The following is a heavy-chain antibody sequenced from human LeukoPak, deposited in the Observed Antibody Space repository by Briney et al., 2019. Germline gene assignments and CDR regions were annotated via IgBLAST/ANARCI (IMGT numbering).Heavy chain of an antibody. J-gene: IGHJ6*03. CDR1: GGSISSYY. D-gene: IGHD3-22*01. CDR2: IYYSGST. V-gene: IGHV4-59*12. CDR3: ARDVRGSSGRYYYYYMDV. Sequence: PSETLSLTCTVSGGSISSYYWSWIRQPPGKGLEWIGYIYYSGSTHYNPSLKSRVTISVDTSKNQFSLKLSSVTAADTAVFYCARDVRGSSGRYYYYYMDVWGKGTTVTVSS.